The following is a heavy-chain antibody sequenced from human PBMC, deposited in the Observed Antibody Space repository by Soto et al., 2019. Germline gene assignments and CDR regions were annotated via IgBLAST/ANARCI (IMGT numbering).Heavy chain of an antibody. CDR3: AKSNPTCPGCYS. V-gene: IGHV4-59*01. J-gene: IGHJ5*02. Sequence: QVQLQESGPGLVKPSETLSLTCIVSGVSISSGYCTWIRQSPGKGLEWIGYISHSGLRHYRASLQSRLTLSVETSKNQFSLNLTSVTAAETAIYYCAKSNPTCPGCYSWGQGTLVIVSS. D-gene: IGHD3-10*01. CDR1: GVSISSGY. CDR2: ISHSGLR.